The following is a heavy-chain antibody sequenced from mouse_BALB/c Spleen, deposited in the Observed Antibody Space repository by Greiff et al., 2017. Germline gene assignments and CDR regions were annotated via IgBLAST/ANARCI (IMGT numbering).Heavy chain of an antibody. CDR3: ARSGVRAMDY. Sequence: EVQRVESGGGLVQPGGSRKLSCAASGFTFSSFGMHWVRQAPEKGLEWVAYISSGSSTIYYADTVKGRFTISRDNPKNTLFLQMTSLRSEDTAMYYCARSGVRAMDYWGQGTSVTVSS. D-gene: IGHD2-14*01. CDR2: ISSGSSTI. V-gene: IGHV5-17*02. CDR1: GFTFSSFG. J-gene: IGHJ4*01.